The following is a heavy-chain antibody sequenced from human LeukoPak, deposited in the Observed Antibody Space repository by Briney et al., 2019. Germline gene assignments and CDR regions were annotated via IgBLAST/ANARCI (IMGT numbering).Heavy chain of an antibody. V-gene: IGHV3-21*01. D-gene: IGHD6-13*01. CDR3: ARAYSSSWYSGWGDWFDP. Sequence: PGGSLRLSCAASGFTFSSYSMNWVRQAPGKGLEWVSSISSSSSYIYYADSMKGRFTISRDNAKNSLYLQMNSLRAEDTAVYYCARAYSSSWYSGWGDWFDPWGQGTLVTVSS. CDR1: GFTFSSYS. J-gene: IGHJ5*02. CDR2: ISSSSSYI.